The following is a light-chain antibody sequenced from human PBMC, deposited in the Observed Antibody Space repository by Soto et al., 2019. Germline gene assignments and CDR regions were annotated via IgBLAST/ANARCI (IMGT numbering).Light chain of an antibody. V-gene: IGKV3-20*01. Sequence: EIALTQSPGTLSLSPGEIATLYFGASQSIISSYLAWYQQKPGQAPRLLLYGASNRATGIPDRFSGSGSGTDFTLTISSLQPDDFATYYCQQYNSYPYTFGQGTRLEIK. CDR2: GAS. CDR1: QSIISSY. J-gene: IGKJ5*01. CDR3: QQYNSYPYT.